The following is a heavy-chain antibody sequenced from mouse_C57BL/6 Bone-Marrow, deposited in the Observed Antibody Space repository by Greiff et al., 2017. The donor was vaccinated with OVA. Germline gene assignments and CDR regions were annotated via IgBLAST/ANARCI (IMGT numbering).Heavy chain of an antibody. CDR2: IHPNSGGT. CDR3: GRLALAY. Sequence: QVQLQQPGAELVKPGASVKLSCKASGYTFTSYWMHWVKQRPGRGLEWIGRIHPNSGGTKYNEKFKSKATLTVDKPSSTAYMQLSSLTAEDSAVYYCGRLALAYWGQGTLVTVSA. CDR1: GYTFTSYW. J-gene: IGHJ3*01. V-gene: IGHV1-72*01.